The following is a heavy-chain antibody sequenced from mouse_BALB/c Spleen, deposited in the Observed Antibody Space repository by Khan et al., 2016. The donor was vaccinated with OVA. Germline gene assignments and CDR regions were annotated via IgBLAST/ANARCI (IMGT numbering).Heavy chain of an antibody. CDR1: GFTFSSFG. V-gene: IGHV5-17*02. J-gene: IGHJ2*01. Sequence: DVQLVESGGGLVQPGGSRKLSCAASGFTFSSFGMHWVRQAPEKGLEWVAYINSGSTTIYYADPVKGRFTISRDNPKNTLIQQMTSPRFEDQAMTYCARGNWAYWGQGTTLTVSS. D-gene: IGHD4-1*01. CDR2: INSGSTTI. CDR3: ARGNWAY.